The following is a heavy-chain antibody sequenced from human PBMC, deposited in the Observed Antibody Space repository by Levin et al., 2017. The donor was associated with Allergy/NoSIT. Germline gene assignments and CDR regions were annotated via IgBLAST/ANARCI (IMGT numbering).Heavy chain of an antibody. Sequence: SQTLSLTCTVSGGSIRNDYWSWIRQPPGKGLEWIGYFFYSGSTNYNPSLKSRVTISVDTSKNQFSLKLRSVTAADTAVYYCARAPRYRTYFDYWGQGTLVTVSS. CDR3: ARAPRYRTYFDY. CDR2: FFYSGST. J-gene: IGHJ4*02. V-gene: IGHV4-59*01. CDR1: GGSIRNDY. D-gene: IGHD6-13*01.